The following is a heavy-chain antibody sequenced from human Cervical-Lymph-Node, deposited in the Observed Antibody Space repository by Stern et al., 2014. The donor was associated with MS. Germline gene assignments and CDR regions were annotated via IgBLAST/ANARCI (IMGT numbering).Heavy chain of an antibody. Sequence: QLQLQESGPGLVKPSQTLSLTCTVSGGSITSGNYYWSWVRQPAGKGLEWIGRIYPSGITTYNPSLKSRVTISVDTSEHQLSLKLSSVTAADTAVYYCARDGFDLRAFDYWGQGTLVTVSS. CDR2: IYPSGIT. J-gene: IGHJ4*02. CDR3: ARDGFDLRAFDY. CDR1: GGSITSGNYY. V-gene: IGHV4-61*02. D-gene: IGHD3-10*01.